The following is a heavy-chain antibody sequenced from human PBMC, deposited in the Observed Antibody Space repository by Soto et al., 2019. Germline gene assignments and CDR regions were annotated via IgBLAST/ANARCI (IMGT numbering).Heavy chain of an antibody. D-gene: IGHD5-12*01. Sequence: SGPTLVNPTQTLTLTCTFSGFSLSTSGMCVSWIRQPPGKALEWLARIDWDDDKYYSTSLKTRLTISKDTSKNQVVLTMTNMDPVDTATYYCARIQGGYSGYDSYYFDDWGQGTLVTVSS. V-gene: IGHV2-70*11. CDR1: GFSLSTSGMC. CDR3: ARIQGGYSGYDSYYFDD. CDR2: IDWDDDK. J-gene: IGHJ4*02.